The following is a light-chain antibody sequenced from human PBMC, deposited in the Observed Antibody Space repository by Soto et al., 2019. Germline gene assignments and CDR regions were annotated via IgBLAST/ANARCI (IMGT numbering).Light chain of an antibody. CDR3: QQRSNWPAFLWT. V-gene: IGKV3-11*01. CDR2: DAS. Sequence: EIVLTQSPATRSLSPGERATLSCRASQSVSSYLAWYQQKPGQAPRLLIYDASNRATGIPARFSGSGSGTDFTLTISSLEPEDFAVYYCQQRSNWPAFLWTFGQGTKVEIK. CDR1: QSVSSY. J-gene: IGKJ1*01.